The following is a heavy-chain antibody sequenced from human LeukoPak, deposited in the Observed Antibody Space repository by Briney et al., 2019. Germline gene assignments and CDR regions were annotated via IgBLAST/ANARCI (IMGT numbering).Heavy chain of an antibody. V-gene: IGHV3-7*01. Sequence: PGGSLRLSCAVSGFTFSSHWMSWVRQAPGKGLEWVANINQDGSQRYYVDSAKGRFTISRDNAKNSLYLQMDNLRVEDTAVYYCARDGFDAGIYFDYWGQGALVIVSS. CDR1: GFTFSSHW. J-gene: IGHJ4*02. D-gene: IGHD3-9*01. CDR3: ARDGFDAGIYFDY. CDR2: INQDGSQR.